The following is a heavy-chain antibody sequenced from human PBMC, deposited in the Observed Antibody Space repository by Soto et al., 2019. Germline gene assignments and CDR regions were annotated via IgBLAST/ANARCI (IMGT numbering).Heavy chain of an antibody. CDR2: INPSGGST. J-gene: IGHJ3*02. Sequence: GASVKVSCKASGYTFTRYYMHWVRQAPGQGHEWMGIINPSGGSTSYAQKFQARVTMTRDTYTSTVYMELSSLRSEDTAVYYCARAGRMVGXFDMWGQGXMVTVSS. CDR1: GYTFTRYY. CDR3: ARAGRMVGXFDM. D-gene: IGHD3-10*01. V-gene: IGHV1-46*01.